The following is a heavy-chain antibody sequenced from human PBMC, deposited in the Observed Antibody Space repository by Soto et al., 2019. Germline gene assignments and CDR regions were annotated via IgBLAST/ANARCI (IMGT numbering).Heavy chain of an antibody. Sequence: ASVKVSCEACGDSFTSYDINWVRQATGQGLEWMGWTNPNSGNTGYAQKFQGRVTMTRNTSISTAYMELSSLRSEDTAVYYCARGPTYYDFWSGYARYMDVWGKGTTVTVSS. D-gene: IGHD3-3*01. CDR3: ARGPTYYDFWSGYARYMDV. CDR1: GDSFTSYD. J-gene: IGHJ6*03. V-gene: IGHV1-8*01. CDR2: TNPNSGNT.